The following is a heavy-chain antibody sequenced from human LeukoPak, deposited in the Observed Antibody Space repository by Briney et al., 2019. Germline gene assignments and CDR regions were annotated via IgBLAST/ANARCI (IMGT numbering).Heavy chain of an antibody. CDR3: ARPSCSSTSCLGTRWYFDL. CDR2: IYYSGST. D-gene: IGHD2-2*01. CDR1: GGSISSSSYY. V-gene: IGHV4-39*01. Sequence: SETLSLTCTVSGGSISSSSYYWGWIRQPPGKGLEWIGSIYYSGSTYYNPSLKSRVTISVGTSKNQFSLKLSSVTAADTAVYYCARPSCSSTSCLGTRWYFDLWGRGTLVTVSS. J-gene: IGHJ2*01.